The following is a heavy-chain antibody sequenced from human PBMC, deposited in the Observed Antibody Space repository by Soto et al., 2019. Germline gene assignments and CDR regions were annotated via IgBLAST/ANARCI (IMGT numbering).Heavy chain of an antibody. J-gene: IGHJ4*02. D-gene: IGHD3-22*01. V-gene: IGHV3-30*18. Sequence: GGSLRLSCAASGFTFSSYGMHWVRQAPGKGLEWVAVISYDGSNKYYADSVKGRFTISRDNSKNTLYLQMNSLRAEDTAVYYCAKSDGSYSLRSIDYWGQGTLVTVSS. CDR3: AKSDGSYSLRSIDY. CDR1: GFTFSSYG. CDR2: ISYDGSNK.